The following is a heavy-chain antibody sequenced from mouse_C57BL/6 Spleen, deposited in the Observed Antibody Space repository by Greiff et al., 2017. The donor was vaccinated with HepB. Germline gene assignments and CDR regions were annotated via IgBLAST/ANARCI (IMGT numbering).Heavy chain of an antibody. CDR1: GYTFTSYW. CDR3: ARNPYDYDVAWFAY. CDR2: IYPGSGST. Sequence: QVQLQQSGAELVKPGASVKMSCKASGYTFTSYWITWVKQRPGQGLEWIGDIYPGSGSTNYNEKFKSKATLTVDTSSSTAYMQLSSLTSEDSAVYYCARNPYDYDVAWFAYWGQGTLVTVSA. J-gene: IGHJ3*01. V-gene: IGHV1-55*01. D-gene: IGHD2-4*01.